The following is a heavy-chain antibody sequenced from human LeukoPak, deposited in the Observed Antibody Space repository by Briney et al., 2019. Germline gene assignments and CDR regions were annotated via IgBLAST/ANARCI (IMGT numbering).Heavy chain of an antibody. J-gene: IGHJ6*04. V-gene: IGHV3-23*01. CDR1: GFTFSSYA. Sequence: PGGSLRLSCAASGFTFSSYAMSWVRQAPGKGLGWASAISGSGGSTYYADSVKGRFTISRDNSKNTLYLQMNSLRAEDTAVYYCATSGSFYTPVWGKGTTVIVSS. CDR2: ISGSGGST. D-gene: IGHD1-26*01. CDR3: ATSGSFYTPV.